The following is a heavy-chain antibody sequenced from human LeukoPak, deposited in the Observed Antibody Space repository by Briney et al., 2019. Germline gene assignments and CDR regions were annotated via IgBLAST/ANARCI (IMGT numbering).Heavy chain of an antibody. D-gene: IGHD3-3*01. Sequence: ASVKVSCKASGYTFTSYGISWVRQAPGQGLEWMGWISAYNGNTNYAQKLQGRVTMTTDTSTSTAYMELRSLRSDDTAVYYCARDLITIFGVVIEGALPYYYYMDVWGKGTTVTVSS. CDR2: ISAYNGNT. J-gene: IGHJ6*03. V-gene: IGHV1-18*01. CDR1: GYTFTSYG. CDR3: ARDLITIFGVVIEGALPYYYYMDV.